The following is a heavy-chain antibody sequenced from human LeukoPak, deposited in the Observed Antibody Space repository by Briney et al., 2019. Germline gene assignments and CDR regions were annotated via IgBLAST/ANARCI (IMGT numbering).Heavy chain of an antibody. V-gene: IGHV3-23*01. D-gene: IGHD6-13*01. CDR3: AKDNLGAGGQSDY. CDR2: FSGSGGGT. J-gene: IGHJ4*02. Sequence: PGGALRLSCAASGFTFCSHAMSWVRQAPGKGLEWVSSFSGSGGGTYYTDSVQGRFSMSRDKTTNTLSLQMNSLRAEDTALYYCAKDNLGAGGQSDYWGQGTLVTVSS. CDR1: GFTFCSHA.